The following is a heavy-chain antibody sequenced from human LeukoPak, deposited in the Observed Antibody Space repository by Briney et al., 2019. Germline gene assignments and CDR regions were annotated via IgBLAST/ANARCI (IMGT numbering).Heavy chain of an antibody. J-gene: IGHJ4*02. Sequence: PSQTLSLTCTVSGGSISSGSYYWSWIRQPAGKGLEWIGEINHSGNTNYNPSLKSRVTISVDTSKNQFSLKLSSVTAADTAVYYCVRRGYSYGSWGQGTLVTVSS. CDR2: INHSGNT. CDR3: VRRGYSYGS. D-gene: IGHD5-18*01. V-gene: IGHV4-61*09. CDR1: GGSISSGSYY.